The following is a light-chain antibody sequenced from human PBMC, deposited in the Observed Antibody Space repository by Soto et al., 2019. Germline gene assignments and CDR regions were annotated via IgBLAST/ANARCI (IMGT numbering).Light chain of an antibody. CDR2: EVT. Sequence: QSVLAQPASVSGSPGQSITLSWTGTNSDIGGSKYVSRYQQHPGKAPKLMMYEVTYRPSGVSDRFSGSKSGNTASLTVSGLQAEDEADYYCSSYTSSGTLYVFGTGTKVTVL. V-gene: IGLV2-14*01. J-gene: IGLJ1*01. CDR3: SSYTSSGTLYV. CDR1: NSDIGGSKY.